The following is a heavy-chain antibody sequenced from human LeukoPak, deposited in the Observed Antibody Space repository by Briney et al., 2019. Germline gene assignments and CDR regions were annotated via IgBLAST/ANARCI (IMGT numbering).Heavy chain of an antibody. CDR3: ARSFSRIAAASF. J-gene: IGHJ4*02. Sequence: GGSLRLSCAASGFTFSSYSMNWVRQAPGKGLEWVSTLVGSGFTIYYSDSVKGRFTISRDNSKNTVYLLMNSLRAEDTAVYYCARSFSRIAAASFWGQGTLVTVSS. CDR2: LVGSGFTI. V-gene: IGHV3-23*01. D-gene: IGHD6-13*01. CDR1: GFTFSSYS.